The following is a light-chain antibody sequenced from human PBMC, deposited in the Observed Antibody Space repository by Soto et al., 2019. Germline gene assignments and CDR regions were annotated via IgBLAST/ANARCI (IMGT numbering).Light chain of an antibody. CDR3: QQTYTTPFT. CDR2: VGS. V-gene: IGKV1-39*01. CDR1: QGISSY. Sequence: DLQMTQSPSSLAAAVGDRVTITCRASQGISSYLSWYQQKPGKAPKRLIYVGSTLQSGVPSRFSGSGSGTDFTLTISSLPPEDFATYFCQQTYTTPFTFGGGTKVDVK. J-gene: IGKJ4*01.